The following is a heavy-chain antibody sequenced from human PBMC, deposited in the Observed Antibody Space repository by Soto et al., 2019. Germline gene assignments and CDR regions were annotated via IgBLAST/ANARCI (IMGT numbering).Heavy chain of an antibody. Sequence: QVQLVESGGGVVQPGRSLRLSCAASGFTFSSYGMHWVRQAPGKGLEWVAVISYDGSNKYYADSVKGRFTISRDNSKNTLYLQMNSLRAEDTAVCYCAKDPYSWGRHYYNYGMDVWGQGTTVSV. CDR2: ISYDGSNK. CDR3: AKDPYSWGRHYYNYGMDV. V-gene: IGHV3-30*18. D-gene: IGHD5-18*01. J-gene: IGHJ6*02. CDR1: GFTFSSYG.